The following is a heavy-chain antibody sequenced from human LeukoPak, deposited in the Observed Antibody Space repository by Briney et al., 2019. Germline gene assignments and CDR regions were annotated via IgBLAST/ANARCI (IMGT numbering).Heavy chain of an antibody. CDR2: IYYSGST. CDR1: GGSISSYY. V-gene: IGHV4-39*07. CDR3: ARGYCTNAVCSLGPTQA. D-gene: IGHD2-8*01. Sequence: SETLSLTCTVSGGSISSYYWSWIRQPPGKGLEWIGSIYYSGSTYYNPSLKSRVTISVDTSKNQFSLKLSSVTAADTAVYYCARGYCTNAVCSLGPTQAWGQGTLVTVSS. J-gene: IGHJ4*02.